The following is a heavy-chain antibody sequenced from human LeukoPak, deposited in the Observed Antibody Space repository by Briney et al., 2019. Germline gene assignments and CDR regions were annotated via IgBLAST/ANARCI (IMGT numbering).Heavy chain of an antibody. D-gene: IGHD3-3*01. CDR1: GYTFTSYD. CDR3: ARGLPDSYYDFWSGYHDAFDI. J-gene: IGHJ3*02. V-gene: IGHV1-8*03. CDR2: MNPNSGNT. Sequence: ASVKVSCKASGYTFTSYDINWVRQATGQGLEWMGWMNPNSGNTGYAQKFQGRVNITRNTSISTAYMELSSLRSEDTAVYYCARGLPDSYYDFWSGYHDAFDIWGQGTMVTVSS.